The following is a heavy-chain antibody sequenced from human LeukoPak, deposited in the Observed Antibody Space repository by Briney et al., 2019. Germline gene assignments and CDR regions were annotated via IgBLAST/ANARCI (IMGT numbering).Heavy chain of an antibody. V-gene: IGHV1-46*01. CDR1: GYTFTSYY. Sequence: ASVKVPCKASGYTFTSYYMHWVRQAPGQGLEWMGIINPSGGSTSYAQKFQGRVTMTRDTSTSTVYMELSSLRPEDTAVYYCAKATSGSYYNYWGQGTLVTVSS. D-gene: IGHD3-10*01. J-gene: IGHJ4*02. CDR2: INPSGGST. CDR3: AKATSGSYYNY.